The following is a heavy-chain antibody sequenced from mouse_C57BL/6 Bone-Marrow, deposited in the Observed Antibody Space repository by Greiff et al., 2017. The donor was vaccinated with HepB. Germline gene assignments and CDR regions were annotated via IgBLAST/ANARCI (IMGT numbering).Heavy chain of an antibody. V-gene: IGHV1-26*01. Sequence: EVQLQQSGPELVKPGASVKISCKASGYTFTDYYMNWVKQSHGKSLEWIGDINPNNGGTSYNQKFKGKATLTVDKSSSTAYMELRSLTSEDSAVYYCARSPYYYGYYFDYWGQGTTLTVSS. D-gene: IGHD1-1*01. CDR1: GYTFTDYY. CDR2: INPNNGGT. CDR3: ARSPYYYGYYFDY. J-gene: IGHJ2*01.